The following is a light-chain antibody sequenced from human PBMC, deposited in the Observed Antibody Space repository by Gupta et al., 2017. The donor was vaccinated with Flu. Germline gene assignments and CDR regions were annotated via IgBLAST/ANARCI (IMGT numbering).Light chain of an antibody. V-gene: IGLV2-8*01. CDR3: SSYAGNNNLV. J-gene: IGLJ2*01. CDR1: SSDVGGYNY. Sequence: QSALTQPPSASGSPGQSVTISCTGTSSDVGGYNYVSWYQQDPGKAPKLMIYEVNKRPSGVPDRFSGSKSGNTASLTVSGLQAEDEADYYCSSYAGNNNLVFGGGTKLTVL. CDR2: EVN.